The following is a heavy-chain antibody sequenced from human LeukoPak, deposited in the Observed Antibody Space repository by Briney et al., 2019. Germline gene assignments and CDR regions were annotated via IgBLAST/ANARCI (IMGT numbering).Heavy chain of an antibody. J-gene: IGHJ6*03. Sequence: ASVTVSCKTSGQTFTGYYLHWVRQAPGHGLQWMGWINPNRGGTYFAQKFQGRVTMTSDTSINTVYMELSRLRSDDTGVYFCATRCSSSTCYKSFYMDVWGQGTTVTVSS. V-gene: IGHV1-2*02. D-gene: IGHD2-2*02. CDR2: INPNRGGT. CDR1: GQTFTGYY. CDR3: ATRCSSSTCYKSFYMDV.